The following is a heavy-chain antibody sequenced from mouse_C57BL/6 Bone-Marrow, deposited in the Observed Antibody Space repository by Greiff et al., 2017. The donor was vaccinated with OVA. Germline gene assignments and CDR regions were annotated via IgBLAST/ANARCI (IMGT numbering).Heavy chain of an antibody. CDR3: VRGDGYFDV. Sequence: DVQLVESGGGLVQPKGSLKLSCAASGFSFNTYAMNWVRQAPGKGLEWVARIRSKSNNYATYYADSVKDRFTISRDDSESMLYLQMNNLKTEDTAMYYCVRGDGYFDVWGTGTTVTVSS. CDR2: IRSKSNNYAT. CDR1: GFSFNTYA. V-gene: IGHV10-1*01. D-gene: IGHD3-3*01. J-gene: IGHJ1*03.